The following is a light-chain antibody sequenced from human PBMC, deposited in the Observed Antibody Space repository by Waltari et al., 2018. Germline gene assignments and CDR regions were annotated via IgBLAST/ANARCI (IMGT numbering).Light chain of an antibody. CDR3: QAWYTGPGVV. J-gene: IGLJ2*01. CDR2: QDS. V-gene: IGLV3-1*01. CDR1: KLGDKY. Sequence: SYELTQPPSVSVSPGQTASITCYGDKLGDKYACWYQQKPGQSPVLVIYQDSKRPSAIPMRFTASNSGNTAPLTFSGTQAVDEADYSCQAWYTGPGVVFGGETNLTVL.